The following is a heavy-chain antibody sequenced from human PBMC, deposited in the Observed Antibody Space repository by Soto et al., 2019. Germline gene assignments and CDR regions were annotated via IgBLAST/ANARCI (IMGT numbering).Heavy chain of an antibody. V-gene: IGHV1-8*01. CDR3: ARGVTTDFFDKYYMDV. CDR1: GYTFTSYD. Sequence: QVQLVQSGAEVKKPGASVKVSCKASGYTFTSYDINWVRQATGQGLEWMGWMNPNSGNTGYAQKFQGRVTMTRNTSISTAYMGLSSLGSEDTAVYYCARGVTTDFFDKYYMDVWGKGTTVTVSS. D-gene: IGHD4-17*01. CDR2: MNPNSGNT. J-gene: IGHJ6*03.